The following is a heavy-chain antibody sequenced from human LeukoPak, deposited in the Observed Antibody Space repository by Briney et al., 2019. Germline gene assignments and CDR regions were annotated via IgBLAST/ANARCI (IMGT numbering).Heavy chain of an antibody. CDR3: ARGFEVGYDAFDI. D-gene: IGHD2-2*01. CDR2: MNPNSGNA. CDR1: GYTFTSYD. Sequence: ASVKVSCKASGYTFTSYDINWVRQATGQGLEWMGWMNPNSGNAGYAQKFQGRVTITRNTSRSTAYMELSSLRSEDTAVYYCARGFEVGYDAFDIWGQGTMVTVSS. V-gene: IGHV1-8*03. J-gene: IGHJ3*02.